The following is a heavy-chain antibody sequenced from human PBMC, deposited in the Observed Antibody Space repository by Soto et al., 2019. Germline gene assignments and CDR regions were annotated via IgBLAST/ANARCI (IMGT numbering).Heavy chain of an antibody. Sequence: SVKVSCKASVYTFTTYRMHRVRQAPGQRLEWMGWINAGNGDTKYSQKLQGRVTINRDTSANTAYMELSSLRSEDTAVYYCARYLHYYVFLRGHPTTNYYGMDVWGQGTTVTVSS. CDR3: ARYLHYYVFLRGHPTTNYYGMDV. CDR1: VYTFTTYR. J-gene: IGHJ6*02. D-gene: IGHD3-3*01. V-gene: IGHV1-3*01. CDR2: INAGNGDT.